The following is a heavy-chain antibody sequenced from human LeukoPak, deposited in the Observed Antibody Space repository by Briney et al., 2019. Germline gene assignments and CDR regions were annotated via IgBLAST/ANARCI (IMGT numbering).Heavy chain of an antibody. V-gene: IGHV3-74*01. CDR3: ARDQLRTNDFRSGYSKYCYYGMDV. CDR1: GFTFSSYW. D-gene: IGHD3-3*01. Sequence: PGGSLRLSCAASGFTFSSYWMHWVRQAPGKGLVWVSRINSDGSSTSYADSVKGRFTISRDNAKNTLYLQMNSLRAEDTAVYYCARDQLRTNDFRSGYSKYCYYGMDVWGQGTTVTVSS. CDR2: INSDGSST. J-gene: IGHJ6*02.